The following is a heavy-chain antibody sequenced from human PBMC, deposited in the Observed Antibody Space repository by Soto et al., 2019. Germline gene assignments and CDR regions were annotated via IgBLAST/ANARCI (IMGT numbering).Heavy chain of an antibody. V-gene: IGHV3-30*18. CDR3: AKVAEDPGAFDI. Sequence: PGGSLRLSCAASGFTFSSYGMHWVRQAPGKGLEWVAVISYDGSNKYYADSVKGRFTISRDNSKNTLYLQMNSLRAEDTAVYYCAKVAEDPGAFDIWGQGTMVTGSS. J-gene: IGHJ3*02. CDR2: ISYDGSNK. CDR1: GFTFSSYG.